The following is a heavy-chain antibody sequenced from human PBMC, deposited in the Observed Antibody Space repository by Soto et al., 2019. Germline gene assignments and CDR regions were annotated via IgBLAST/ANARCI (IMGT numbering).Heavy chain of an antibody. V-gene: IGHV5-51*01. Sequence: GESLKISCKGSGYSFPNYWIGWVRQMPGKGLEWMGLMNPADSETRYSLSFQGQVTISADKSISTAYLQWSSLKASDTAMYYWARHYVDSRVAYDIWGQGTLVTVSS. CDR3: ARHYVDSRVAYDI. CDR2: MNPADSET. D-gene: IGHD3-22*01. CDR1: GYSFPNYW. J-gene: IGHJ3*02.